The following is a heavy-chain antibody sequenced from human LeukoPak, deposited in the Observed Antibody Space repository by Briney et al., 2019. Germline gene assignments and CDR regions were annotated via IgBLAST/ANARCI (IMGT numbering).Heavy chain of an antibody. V-gene: IGHV5-51*01. D-gene: IGHD6-13*01. J-gene: IGHJ4*02. Sequence: GESLKISCKGSGYSLTSHWIGWVRQMPGKGLEWMGIIYPGDSDTRYSPSFQGQVTISADKSISTAYLQWSSLKASDTAMYYYARRSPYSSSWYLDYWGQGTLVTVSS. CDR2: IYPGDSDT. CDR1: GYSLTSHW. CDR3: ARRSPYSSSWYLDY.